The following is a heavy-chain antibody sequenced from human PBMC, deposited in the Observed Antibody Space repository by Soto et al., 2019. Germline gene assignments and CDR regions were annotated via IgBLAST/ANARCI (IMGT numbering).Heavy chain of an antibody. J-gene: IGHJ4*02. V-gene: IGHV4-59*08. CDR2: VSYNGNT. CDR3: ARLSIGYNYEDYFDY. D-gene: IGHD5-18*01. Sequence: SETLSLTCTVSGGSISIYYWSWIRQPPGKGLEWIGYVSYNGNTNYNPSFKSRVTISVDTSKNQFSLKLSSVTAADTAVYYCARLSIGYNYEDYFDYWGQGTLVTVPQ. CDR1: GGSISIYY.